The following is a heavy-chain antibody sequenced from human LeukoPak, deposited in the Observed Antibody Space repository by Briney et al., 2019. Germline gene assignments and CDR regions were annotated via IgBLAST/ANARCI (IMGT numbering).Heavy chain of an antibody. J-gene: IGHJ4*02. Sequence: SQTLSLTCAISGDSVSSNNAAWNWIRQSPSRGLERLGRTYHRSTWYDDYVVSVRSRLTITPDISKNQVSLQLNSVTPEDTAVYYCTREVAGTGGFDYWGQGITVTVSS. D-gene: IGHD6-13*01. CDR3: TREVAGTGGFDY. V-gene: IGHV6-1*01. CDR2: TYHRSTWYD. CDR1: GDSVSSNNAA.